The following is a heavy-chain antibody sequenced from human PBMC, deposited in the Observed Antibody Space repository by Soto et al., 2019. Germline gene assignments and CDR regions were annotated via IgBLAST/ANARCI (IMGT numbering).Heavy chain of an antibody. V-gene: IGHV6-1*01. CDR3: ARDYGRDQYYYYGMDV. CDR1: GDSVSSNSAA. J-gene: IGHJ6*02. CDR2: TYYRSRWYN. Sequence: SQTLSLTCAISGDSVSSNSAAWNWIRQSPSRGLEWLGRTYYRSRWYNDYAVSVKSRITINPDTSKNQFSLQLNSVTPEDTAVYYCARDYGRDQYYYYGMDVWGQGTTATVSS. D-gene: IGHD3-10*01.